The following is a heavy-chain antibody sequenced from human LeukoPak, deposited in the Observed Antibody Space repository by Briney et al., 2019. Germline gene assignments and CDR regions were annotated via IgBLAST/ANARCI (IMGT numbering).Heavy chain of an antibody. Sequence: SETLSLTCTVSGGSISSSSYYWGWIRQPPGKGLEWIGRIYYSGSTYYNPSLKSRVTISVDTSKNQFSLKLSSVTAADTAVYYCARDRITYYDFWSGSPNWFDPWGQGTLVTVSS. J-gene: IGHJ5*02. V-gene: IGHV4-39*07. CDR1: GGSISSSSYY. CDR2: IYYSGST. D-gene: IGHD3-3*01. CDR3: ARDRITYYDFWSGSPNWFDP.